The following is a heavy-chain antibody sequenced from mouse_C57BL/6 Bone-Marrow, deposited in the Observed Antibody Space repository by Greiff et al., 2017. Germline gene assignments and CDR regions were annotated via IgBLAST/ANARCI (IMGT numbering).Heavy chain of an antibody. CDR2: IYPRDGST. J-gene: IGHJ1*03. D-gene: IGHD1-1*01. CDR1: GYTFTSYD. CDR3: ARLEFDGSSGDWYFDG. V-gene: IGHV1-85*01. Sequence: QVQLKESGPELVKPGASVKLSCKASGYTFTSYDINWVKQRPGQGLEWIGWIYPRDGSTKYNEKFKGKATLTVDTSSSTAYMELHSLTSEDSASYFCARLEFDGSSGDWYFDGWGTGTTVTVSS.